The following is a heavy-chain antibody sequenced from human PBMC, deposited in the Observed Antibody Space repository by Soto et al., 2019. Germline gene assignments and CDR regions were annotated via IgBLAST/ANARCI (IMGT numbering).Heavy chain of an antibody. Sequence: ASVEVYCKASGYTFSSYAMHWVRQAPGQRLEWMGWINAGYGNTKSSQKFQDRVTISRDTSASTAYMELTSLRSEDTAVYYCARDTGDGTFDFWGQGTLVTVSS. V-gene: IGHV1-3*01. CDR1: GYTFSSYA. J-gene: IGHJ4*02. CDR3: ARDTGDGTFDF. D-gene: IGHD7-27*01. CDR2: INAGYGNT.